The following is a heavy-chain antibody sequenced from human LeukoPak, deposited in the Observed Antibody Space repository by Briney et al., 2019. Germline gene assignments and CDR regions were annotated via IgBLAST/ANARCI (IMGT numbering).Heavy chain of an antibody. CDR1: GYTFSSYY. CDR2: INPSGGST. Sequence: ASVKVSCKASGYTFSSYYMHWVRQAPGQGLEWMGIINPSGGSTSYAQKFQGRVTMTRDTSTSTVYMELSRLRSEDTAVYYCARGGYGDRIDYWGQGTLVSVSS. V-gene: IGHV1-46*01. CDR3: ARGGYGDRIDY. J-gene: IGHJ4*02. D-gene: IGHD4-17*01.